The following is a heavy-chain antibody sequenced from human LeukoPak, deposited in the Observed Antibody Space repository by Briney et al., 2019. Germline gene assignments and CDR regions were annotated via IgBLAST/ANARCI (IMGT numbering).Heavy chain of an antibody. CDR3: ARNKAFDI. D-gene: IGHD1/OR15-1a*01. Sequence: PGGSLRLSCAASGFTFSTYAMSWVRQAAGKGLEWVSVIYSGGSTYYADSVKGRFTISRDNSKNTLYLQMNSLRAEDTAVYYCARNKAFDIWGQGTMVTVSS. V-gene: IGHV3-66*01. CDR1: GFTFSTYA. CDR2: IYSGGST. J-gene: IGHJ3*02.